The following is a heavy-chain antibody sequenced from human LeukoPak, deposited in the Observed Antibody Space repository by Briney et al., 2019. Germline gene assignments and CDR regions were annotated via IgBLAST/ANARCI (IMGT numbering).Heavy chain of an antibody. CDR3: AREIAAAGIDY. V-gene: IGHV3-21*01. J-gene: IGHJ4*02. CDR2: ISSSSSYI. Sequence: GGSLRLSCAASGFTFSSYSMNWVRQAPGKGLEWVSSISSSSSYIYYADSVKGRFTISRDNAKNSLYLQMNSLRAEDTAVYYCAREIAAAGIDYWGQGTLVTVSS. D-gene: IGHD6-13*01. CDR1: GFTFSSYS.